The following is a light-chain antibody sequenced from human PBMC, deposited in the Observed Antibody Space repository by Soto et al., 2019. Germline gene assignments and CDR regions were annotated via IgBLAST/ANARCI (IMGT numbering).Light chain of an antibody. CDR3: QHPRT. Sequence: EIVLTQSPGTLSLSPGERATLSCRASQSVSSSYLAWYQQKPGQAPRLLIYRASSRATGIPDRFSGSGSGTDFTLTISRLEPEDFAVYYCQHPRTFGQGTKVEIK. J-gene: IGKJ1*01. CDR1: QSVSSSY. CDR2: RAS. V-gene: IGKV3-20*01.